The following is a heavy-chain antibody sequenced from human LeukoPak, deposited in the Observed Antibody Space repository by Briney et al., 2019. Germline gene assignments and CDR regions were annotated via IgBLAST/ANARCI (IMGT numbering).Heavy chain of an antibody. V-gene: IGHV4-39*01. J-gene: IGHJ4*02. CDR3: ARRGRTGSTFDY. CDR1: GGSINSGSYY. Sequence: SETLSLTCTVSGGSINSGSYYWGFIRQPPGKGLEWIGSLFYTGSTYYNPSLESRVTISPYTSKNQFSLKLNSVTAADTAVYYCARRGRTGSTFDYWGQGTLVTVSS. D-gene: IGHD1-1*01. CDR2: LFYTGST.